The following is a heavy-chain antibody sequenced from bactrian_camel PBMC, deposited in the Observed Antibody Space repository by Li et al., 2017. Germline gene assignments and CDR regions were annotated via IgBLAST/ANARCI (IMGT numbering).Heavy chain of an antibody. J-gene: IGHJ4*01. D-gene: IGHD2*01. CDR3: AAGGSNGVFCYTGERSMDY. V-gene: IGHV3S53*01. CDR2: IDTDGRI. CDR1: GKLAATCG. Sequence: HVQLVESGGGSVQAGGSLELSCIAVSGKLAATCGMGWYRQVPGKAREDVATIDTDGRIRYADSVKGRFTISKDHAKHTLYLQMNSLKPEDTAMYYCAAGGSNGVFCYTGERSMDYWGQGTQVTVS.